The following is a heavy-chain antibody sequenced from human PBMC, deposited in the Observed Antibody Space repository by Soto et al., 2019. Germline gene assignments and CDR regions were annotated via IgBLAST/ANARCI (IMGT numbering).Heavy chain of an antibody. J-gene: IGHJ4*02. CDR1: GGSFSGYY. Sequence: SETLSLTCAVYGGSFSGYYWSWIRQPPGKGLEWIGEINHSGSTNYNPSLKSRVTISVDTSKNQFSLKLSSVTAADTAVYYCARRKIAAAGTGFTFDYWGQGTLVTVSS. V-gene: IGHV4-34*01. D-gene: IGHD6-13*01. CDR3: ARRKIAAAGTGFTFDY. CDR2: INHSGST.